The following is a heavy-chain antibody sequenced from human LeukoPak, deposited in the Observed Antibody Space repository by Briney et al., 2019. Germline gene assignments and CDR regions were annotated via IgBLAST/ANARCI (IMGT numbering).Heavy chain of an antibody. V-gene: IGHV4-4*02. CDR2: IHHTGST. J-gene: IGHJ4*02. CDR1: GGFISGSDCW. D-gene: IGHD5/OR15-5a*01. Sequence: SETLSLTCAVSGGFISGSDCWWTWVRQPPGKGLEWIVEIHHTGSTKYSPSLKSRVTISLDKSKNQFSLTLTSVTAADTAMYYCATRYSVWPKWGPGTLVTVSS. CDR3: ATRYSVWPK.